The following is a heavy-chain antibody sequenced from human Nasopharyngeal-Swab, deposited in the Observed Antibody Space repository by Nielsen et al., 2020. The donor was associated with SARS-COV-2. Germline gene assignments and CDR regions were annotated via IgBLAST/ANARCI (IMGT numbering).Heavy chain of an antibody. J-gene: IGHJ5*02. CDR3: AKGLRIQLWLSDWFDP. D-gene: IGHD5-18*01. V-gene: IGHV3-23*01. CDR2: ISGSGGST. Sequence: GESLKISCAASGFTFSSYAMSWVRQAPGKGLEWVSAISGSGGSTYYADSVKGRFTISRDNSKNTLYLQMNSLRAEDTAVYYCAKGLRIQLWLSDWFDPWGQGTLVTVSS. CDR1: GFTFSSYA.